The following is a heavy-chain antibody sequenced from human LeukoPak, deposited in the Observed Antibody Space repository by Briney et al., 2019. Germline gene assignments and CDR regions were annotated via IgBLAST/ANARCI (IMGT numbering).Heavy chain of an antibody. V-gene: IGHV4-39*01. CDR3: ARLGEDIVVVPASTGYFDY. J-gene: IGHJ4*02. D-gene: IGHD2-2*01. CDR2: IYYSGST. CDR1: GGSISSSSYY. Sequence: SETLSLTCTVSGGSISSSSYYWGWIRQPPGKGLEWIGSIYYSGSTYYNPSLKSRVTISVDTSKNQFSLKLSSVTAADTAVYYCARLGEDIVVVPASTGYFDYWGQGTLVTVSS.